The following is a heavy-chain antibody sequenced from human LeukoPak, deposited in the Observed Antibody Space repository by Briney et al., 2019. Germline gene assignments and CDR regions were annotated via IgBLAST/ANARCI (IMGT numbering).Heavy chain of an antibody. CDR2: ISAYNGNT. J-gene: IGHJ4*02. V-gene: IGHV1-18*01. CDR1: GYTFTSYG. CDR3: ARDAPRSGSIARFDY. Sequence: GASVKVSCKASGYTFTSYGISWVRQAPGQGLEWMGWISAYNGNTNYAQKLQGRVTMTTDTSTSTAYMELRSLRSDDTAVYYCARDAPRSGSIARFDYWGQGTLATVSS. D-gene: IGHD3-3*01.